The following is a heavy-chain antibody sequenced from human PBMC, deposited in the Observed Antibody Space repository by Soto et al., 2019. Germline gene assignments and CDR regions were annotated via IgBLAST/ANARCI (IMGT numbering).Heavy chain of an antibody. J-gene: IGHJ6*02. CDR2: IWYDGSNK. CDR3: ARDAFRMERGSSWSYYYYYGMDV. D-gene: IGHD6-13*01. Sequence: QVQLVESGGGVVQPGRSLRLSCAASGFTFSSYGMHWVRQAPGKGLEWVAVIWYDGSNKYYADSVKGRFTISRDNSKNTLYLQMNSLRAEDTAVYYCARDAFRMERGSSWSYYYYYGMDVWGQGTTVTVSS. CDR1: GFTFSSYG. V-gene: IGHV3-33*01.